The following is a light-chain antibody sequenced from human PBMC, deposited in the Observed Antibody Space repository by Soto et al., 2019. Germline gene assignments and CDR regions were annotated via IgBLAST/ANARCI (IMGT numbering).Light chain of an antibody. CDR3: QQYGSSSLT. CDR2: GAS. CDR1: QSVSTR. V-gene: IGKV3-20*01. J-gene: IGKJ3*01. Sequence: EIVMTQSPATLSVSPGERVTFSCRASQSVSTRLAWYQHKPGQAPRLLIYGASSRATGIPDRFSGSGSGTDFTLTISRLEPEDFAAYYCQQYGSSSLTFGPGTKVDIK.